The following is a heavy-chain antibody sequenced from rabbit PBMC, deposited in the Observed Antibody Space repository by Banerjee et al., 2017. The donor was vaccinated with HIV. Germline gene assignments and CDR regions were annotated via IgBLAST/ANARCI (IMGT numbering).Heavy chain of an antibody. CDR3: ARDRDTGTVYYFDL. CDR2: IYSGSSGST. Sequence: QSLEESGGDLVKPGASLTLTCTASGFSLSIYEMCWVRQAPGKRLEWIACIYSGSSGSTYYASWAKGRFTISKTSSTTVTLQMTSLTAADTATYFCARDRDTGTVYYFDLWGPGTLVTVS. V-gene: IGHV1S40*01. D-gene: IGHD7-1*01. J-gene: IGHJ4*01. CDR1: GFSLSIYE.